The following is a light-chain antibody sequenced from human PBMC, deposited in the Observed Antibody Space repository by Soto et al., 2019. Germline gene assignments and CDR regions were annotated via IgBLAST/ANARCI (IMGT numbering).Light chain of an antibody. J-gene: IGLJ1*01. Sequence: QTVVTQEPSFSVSPGGTVTLTCALSSGSVSTANYPSWYRQTPGQPPRTLIYSTNTRSSGVPDRFSGSVLGDKAALTITRARADDESVYYCALYMGRGLLDVFGSGTKVTVL. CDR1: SGSVSTANY. CDR2: STN. CDR3: ALYMGRGLLDV. V-gene: IGLV8-61*01.